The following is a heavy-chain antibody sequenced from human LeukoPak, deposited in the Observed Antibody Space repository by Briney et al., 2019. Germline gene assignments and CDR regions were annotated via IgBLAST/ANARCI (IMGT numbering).Heavy chain of an antibody. D-gene: IGHD6-19*01. V-gene: IGHV3-66*01. CDR3: ARELVVAGTGYFDY. Sequence: PGGSLRLSCTASGFTVSSNYMSWVRQAPGKGLEWVSVIYSGGSTYYADSVKGRFTISRDNAKNTLYLQMNSLRAEDTAVYYCARELVVAGTGYFDYWGQGTLFTVSS. CDR2: IYSGGST. J-gene: IGHJ4*02. CDR1: GFTVSSNY.